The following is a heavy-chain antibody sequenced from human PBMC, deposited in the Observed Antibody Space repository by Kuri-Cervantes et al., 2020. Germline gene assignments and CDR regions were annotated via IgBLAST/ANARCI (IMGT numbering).Heavy chain of an antibody. CDR1: GGSFSGYY. V-gene: IGHV4-34*01. CDR2: INRGGST. CDR3: ASLAVADPFDY. Sequence: SQTLSLTCAVYGGSFSGYYWSWIRQPPGKGLEWIGEINRGGSTNYNPSLKSRVTISGDTSKNQFSLKLSSVTAADTAVYYCASLAVADPFDYWGQGTLVTVSS. D-gene: IGHD6-19*01. J-gene: IGHJ4*02.